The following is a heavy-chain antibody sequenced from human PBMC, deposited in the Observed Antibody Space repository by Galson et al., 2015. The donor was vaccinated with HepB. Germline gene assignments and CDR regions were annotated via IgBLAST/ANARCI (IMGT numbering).Heavy chain of an antibody. CDR2: ISSSSSYI. D-gene: IGHD1-26*01. CDR3: LRERRDIVGATTFDY. J-gene: IGHJ4*02. CDR1: GFTFSSYS. V-gene: IGHV3-21*01. Sequence: SLRLSCAASGFTFSSYSMNWVRQAPGKGLEWVSSISSSSSYIYYADSVKGRFTISRDNAKNSLYLQMNSLRAEDTAVYYCLRERRDIVGATTFDYWGQGTLVTVSS.